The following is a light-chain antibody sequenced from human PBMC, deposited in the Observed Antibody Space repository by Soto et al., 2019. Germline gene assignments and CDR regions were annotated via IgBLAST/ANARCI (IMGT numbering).Light chain of an antibody. CDR2: GAS. V-gene: IGKV3-20*01. Sequence: EIVLTQSPGTLSLSPGERGTLSCRASQSVSSDSVAWYQQKPGQAPRLLIYGASSRVAGIPDRFRGAGSGTDFTLTISRLEPEDFAVYVCQQYGSSPPTFGQGTKVDI. J-gene: IGKJ1*01. CDR1: QSVSSDS. CDR3: QQYGSSPPT.